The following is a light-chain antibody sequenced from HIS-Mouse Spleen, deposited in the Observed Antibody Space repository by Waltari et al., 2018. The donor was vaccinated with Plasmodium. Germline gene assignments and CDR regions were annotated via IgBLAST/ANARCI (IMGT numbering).Light chain of an antibody. CDR2: GDS. CDR1: ALPTKY. J-gene: IGLJ3*02. V-gene: IGLV3-10*01. Sequence: SFDLTQPPSVSGSTGTTARLPASGAALPTKYDYWYQQKSGQAPVMASYGDSKRPSGIPERFSGSSSGTMATLTISGAQVEDEADYYCYSTDSSGNHRVFGGGTKLNVL. CDR3: YSTDSSGNHRV.